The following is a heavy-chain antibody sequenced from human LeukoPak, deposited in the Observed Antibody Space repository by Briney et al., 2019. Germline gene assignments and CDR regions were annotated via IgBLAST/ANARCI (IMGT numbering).Heavy chain of an antibody. J-gene: IGHJ4*02. CDR1: GGSISSGGYY. CDR3: ARADSSSFRIAD. V-gene: IGHV4-31*03. CDR2: IYYSGST. Sequence: SETLSLTCTVSGGSISSGGYYWSWISQHPGKGLEWIGYIYYSGSTYYNPSLKSRVTTSVHTSKNQFSLTLSSVTAAHTAVYYCARADSSSFRIADWGQGTLVTVSS. D-gene: IGHD6-6*01.